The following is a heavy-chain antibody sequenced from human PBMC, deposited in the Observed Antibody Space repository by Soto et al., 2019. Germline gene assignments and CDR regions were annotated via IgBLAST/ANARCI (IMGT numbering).Heavy chain of an antibody. V-gene: IGHV4-59*08. J-gene: IGHJ6*03. Sequence: SETLSLTCTVSGGSISSCYWSWIRQPPGKGLEWIGSIYYSGSTYYNPSLKSRVTISVDTSKNQFSLKLSSVTAADTAVYYCARHSASSWSYYCYMDVWGKGTTVTVSS. D-gene: IGHD3-3*01. CDR3: ARHSASSWSYYCYMDV. CDR1: GGSISSCY. CDR2: IYYSGST.